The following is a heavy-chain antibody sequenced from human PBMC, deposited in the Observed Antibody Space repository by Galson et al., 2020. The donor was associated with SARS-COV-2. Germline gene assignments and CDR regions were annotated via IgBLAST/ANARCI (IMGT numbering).Heavy chain of an antibody. CDR2: ISSNGGTS. J-gene: IGHJ5*02. V-gene: IGHV3-64D*06. CDR1: GFTFSDYA. CDR3: LSYSSTRQNH. D-gene: IGHD2-2*01. Sequence: GGSLRLSCSASGFTFSDYAMHWVRQAPGKGLEYVPAISSNGGTSFYADSVNGRFTMSRDNSRNMFHLQMTALRPEDTAFYYCLSYSSTRQNHWGQGTLVTVSS.